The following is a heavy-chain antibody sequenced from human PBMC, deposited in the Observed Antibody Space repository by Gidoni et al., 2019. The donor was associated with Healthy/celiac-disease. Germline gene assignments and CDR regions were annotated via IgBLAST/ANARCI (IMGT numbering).Heavy chain of an antibody. J-gene: IGHJ3*02. CDR1: GFTFSSYS. V-gene: IGHV3-21*01. CDR2: ISSSSSYI. CDR3: ARGGMVTRFHDAFDI. D-gene: IGHD3-3*01. Sequence: EVQLVESGGGLVKPGGSLSLSCAASGFTFSSYSMNWVRQAPGKGLEWVSSISSSSSYIYYADSVKGRFTISRDNAKNSLYLQMNSLRAEDTAVYYCARGGMVTRFHDAFDIWGQGTMVTVSS.